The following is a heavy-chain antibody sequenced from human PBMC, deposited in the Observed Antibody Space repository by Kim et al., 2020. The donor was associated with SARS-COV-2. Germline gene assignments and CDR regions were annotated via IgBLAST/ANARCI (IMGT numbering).Heavy chain of an antibody. CDR3: AGICGTTSCSDDF. J-gene: IGHJ4*02. V-gene: IGHV3-23*01. CDR2: ISFGGVT. D-gene: IGHD2-2*01. CDR1: GFTFSNYG. Sequence: GGSLRLSCAASGFTFSNYGVSWVRQAPGKGLEWVSAISFGGVTDYADSVRGRFTTSRDNPKSTVYLQMNSLIAEDTAVYYCAGICGTTSCSDDFWGQG.